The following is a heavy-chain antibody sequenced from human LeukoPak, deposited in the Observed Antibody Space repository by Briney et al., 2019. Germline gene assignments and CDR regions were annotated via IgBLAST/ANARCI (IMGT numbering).Heavy chain of an antibody. CDR2: INTDGSST. CDR3: ARVSGYSGYDWPFDY. J-gene: IGHJ4*02. V-gene: IGHV3-74*01. D-gene: IGHD5-12*01. Sequence: QAGGSLRLSCAASGFIFSSYWMHWVRHAPGKGLAWVSRINTDGSSTSYADSVKGRFTISRDNSKNTLYLQMNSLRAEDTAVYYCARVSGYSGYDWPFDYWGQGTLVTVSS. CDR1: GFIFSSYW.